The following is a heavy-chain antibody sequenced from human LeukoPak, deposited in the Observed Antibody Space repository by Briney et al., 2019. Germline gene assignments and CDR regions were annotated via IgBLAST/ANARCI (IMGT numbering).Heavy chain of an antibody. CDR2: ITMTGGYI. Sequence: GGSLRLSCAASGFTFSSYWMNWVRPAPGKGLEWLSSITMTGGYIHYADSVKGRFTISRDNARNSLFLEMNSLRPEDTAVYFCARDTDGYCSGGICGAFDIWGQGTLVTVSS. D-gene: IGHD2-15*01. CDR3: ARDTDGYCSGGICGAFDI. J-gene: IGHJ3*02. CDR1: GFTFSSYW. V-gene: IGHV3-21*01.